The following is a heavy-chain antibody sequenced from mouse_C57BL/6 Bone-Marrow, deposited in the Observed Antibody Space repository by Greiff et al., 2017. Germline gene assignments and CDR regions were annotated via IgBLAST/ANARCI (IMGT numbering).Heavy chain of an antibody. CDR3: ARPLWDAMDY. J-gene: IGHJ4*01. CDR1: GFTFSDYG. V-gene: IGHV5-17*01. D-gene: IGHD4-1*01. Sequence: EVQRVESGGGLVKPGGSLKLSCAASGFTFSDYGMHWVRQAPEKGLEWVAYISSGSSTIYYADTVKGRFTIARDNAKNTLFLQMTSLRSEDTAMYYCARPLWDAMDYWGQGTSVTVSS. CDR2: ISSGSSTI.